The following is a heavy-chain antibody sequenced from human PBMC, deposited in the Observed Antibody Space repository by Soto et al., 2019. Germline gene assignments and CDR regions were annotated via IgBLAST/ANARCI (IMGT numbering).Heavy chain of an antibody. Sequence: QVQLVQSGAAVKKPGSSVKVSCKASGGTFSSYAISWVRQAPGQGLEWMGGIIPIFGTANYAQKFQGRVTITADESTSTAYMELSSLRSEDTAVYYCARVPHLQLWNTRGGDYWGQGTLVTVSS. CDR3: ARVPHLQLWNTRGGDY. D-gene: IGHD5-18*01. J-gene: IGHJ4*02. CDR2: IIPIFGTA. CDR1: GGTFSSYA. V-gene: IGHV1-69*12.